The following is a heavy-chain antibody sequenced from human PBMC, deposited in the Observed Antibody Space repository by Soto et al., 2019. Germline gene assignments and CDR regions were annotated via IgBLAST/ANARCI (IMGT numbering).Heavy chain of an antibody. CDR1: GFTVSSNY. D-gene: IGHD3-3*01. J-gene: IGHJ4*02. CDR2: IYSGGST. Sequence: GGSLRLSCAASGFTVSSNYMSWVRQAPGKGLEWVSVIYSGGSTYYADSVKGRFTISRDNSKNTLYLQMNSLRAEDTAVYYCARERVLRFLMGFAYWGQGTLVTVSS. CDR3: ARERVLRFLMGFAY. V-gene: IGHV3-53*01.